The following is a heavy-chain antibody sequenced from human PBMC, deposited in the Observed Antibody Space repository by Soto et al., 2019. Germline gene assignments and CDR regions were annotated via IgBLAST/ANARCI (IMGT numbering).Heavy chain of an antibody. CDR2: ISYNGNNK. V-gene: IGHV3-30*03. CDR1: GLTFSSKW. D-gene: IGHD1-26*01. Sequence: VQLVESGGGLVQPGGSLRLSCAVSGLTFSSKWMHWVRQAPGKGPEWVAIISYNGNNKHYADSVKGRFTISRDNSKNTVDLQMNSLRVEDTAMYYCARRSFPYSGSPLEPWSDALDIWGQGTMVTVSS. CDR3: ARRSFPYSGSPLEPWSDALDI. J-gene: IGHJ3*02.